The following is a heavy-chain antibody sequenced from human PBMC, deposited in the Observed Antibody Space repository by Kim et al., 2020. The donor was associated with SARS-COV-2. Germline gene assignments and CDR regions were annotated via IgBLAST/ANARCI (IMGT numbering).Heavy chain of an antibody. CDR3: AKEAGILTGYYEPLPGMDV. Sequence: GGSLRLSCAASGFTFSSYAMSWVRQAPGKGLEWVSAISGSGGSTYYADSVKGRFTISRDNSKNTLYLQMNSLRAEDTAVYYCAKEAGILTGYYEPLPGMDVWGQGTTVTVSS. J-gene: IGHJ6*02. CDR1: GFTFSSYA. CDR2: ISGSGGST. V-gene: IGHV3-23*01. D-gene: IGHD3-9*01.